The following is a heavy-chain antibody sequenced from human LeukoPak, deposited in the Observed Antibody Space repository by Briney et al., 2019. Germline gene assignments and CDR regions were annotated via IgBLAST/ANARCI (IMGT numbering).Heavy chain of an antibody. V-gene: IGHV3-7*01. D-gene: IGHD2-2*01. CDR2: INQDGGEK. CDR3: ATGRSCTTCYLPDY. J-gene: IGHJ4*02. CDR1: GFTFSSYW. Sequence: PGGSLRLSCAASGFTFSSYWMSWVRQALGKGLEWVANINQDGGEKYYVDSVKGRFTISRDNAKNSVYLQMNGLRAEDTAVYHCATGRSCTTCYLPDYWGQGTLVTVSS.